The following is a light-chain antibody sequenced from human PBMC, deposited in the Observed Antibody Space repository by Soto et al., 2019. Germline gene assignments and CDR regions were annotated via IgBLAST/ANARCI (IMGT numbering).Light chain of an antibody. Sequence: QPLLTQPPSASGTPGQRVTISCSGSISSIGSKSVNWYQQLPRRAPKLLIFGNDQRPSGVPDRFSASKSGTSASLAISGLQSEDEADYYCAAWDVSLNGRVFGGGTKLTVL. V-gene: IGLV1-44*01. CDR3: AAWDVSLNGRV. CDR2: GND. CDR1: ISSIGSKS. J-gene: IGLJ3*02.